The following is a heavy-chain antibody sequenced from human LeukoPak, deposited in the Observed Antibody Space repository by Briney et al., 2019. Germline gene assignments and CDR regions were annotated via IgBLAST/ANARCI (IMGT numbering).Heavy chain of an antibody. CDR3: GKNRYSGSLSPFDI. CDR2: ISYDGSNK. J-gene: IGHJ3*02. Sequence: GGSLRLSCAASGFTFSSYAMHWVRQAPGKGLEWVAVISYDGSNKYYADSVKGRFTISRDNSKNTLYLQMNSLRAEDTAVYYCGKNRYSGSLSPFDIWGQGTMVTVSS. D-gene: IGHD1-26*01. V-gene: IGHV3-30*04. CDR1: GFTFSSYA.